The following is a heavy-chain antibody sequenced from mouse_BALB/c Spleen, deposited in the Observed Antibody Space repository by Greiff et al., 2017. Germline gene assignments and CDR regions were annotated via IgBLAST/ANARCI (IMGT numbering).Heavy chain of an antibody. Sequence: VQLQQSGPELVKPGASVKISCKASGYSFTGYFMNWVMQSHGKSLEWIGRINPYNGDTFYNQKFKGKATLTVDKSSSTAHMELRSLPSEDSAVYYCAKGNYDGYFDYWGQGTTLTVSS. D-gene: IGHD2-3*01. CDR1: GYSFTGYF. V-gene: IGHV1-20*02. J-gene: IGHJ2*01. CDR3: AKGNYDGYFDY. CDR2: INPYNGDT.